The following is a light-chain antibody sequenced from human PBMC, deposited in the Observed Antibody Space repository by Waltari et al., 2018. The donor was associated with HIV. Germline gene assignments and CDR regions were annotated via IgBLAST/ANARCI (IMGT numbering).Light chain of an antibody. V-gene: IGLV2-14*01. CDR1: SSDVGGYKY. J-gene: IGLJ1*01. CDR2: EVS. Sequence: QSALTQPASVSGSPGQSITISCTGTSSDVGGYKYVSWYQQNPGKAPKLMIYEVSNRPSGFSNRFSGSKSGNTASLTISVLQAEDEADYYCSSYTSSSTYVFGTGTKVTVL. CDR3: SSYTSSSTYV.